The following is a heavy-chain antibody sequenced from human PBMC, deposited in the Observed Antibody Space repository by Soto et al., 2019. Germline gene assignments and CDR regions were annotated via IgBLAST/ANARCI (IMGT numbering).Heavy chain of an antibody. Sequence: SETLSLTCTVSGGSISSYYWSWIRQPPGKGLEWIGYIYYSGSTNYNPSLKSRVTISVDTSKNQFSLKLSSVTAADTAVYYCAFPATADFDYWGKGILVTVSS. CDR1: GGSISSYY. CDR3: AFPATADFDY. D-gene: IGHD6-13*01. J-gene: IGHJ4*02. CDR2: IYYSGST. V-gene: IGHV4-59*01.